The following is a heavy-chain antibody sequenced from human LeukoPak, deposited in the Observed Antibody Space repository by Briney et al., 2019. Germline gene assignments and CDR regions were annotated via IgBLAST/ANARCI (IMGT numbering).Heavy chain of an antibody. D-gene: IGHD6-13*01. CDR1: GGSLAGFY. Sequence: SETLSLTCTVSGGSLAGFYWSWFRQSPGKGLEWIGYMYYSGSTYYNPSLKSRVSLSVDTSKNQFSLKLSSVTAADTAVYYCARVAAAGKGGDSFSYYYGMDVWGQGTTVTVSS. J-gene: IGHJ6*02. CDR2: MYYSGST. V-gene: IGHV4-59*01. CDR3: ARVAAAGKGGDSFSYYYGMDV.